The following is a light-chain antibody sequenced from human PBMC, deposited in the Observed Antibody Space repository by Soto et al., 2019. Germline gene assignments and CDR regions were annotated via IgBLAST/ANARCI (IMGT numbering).Light chain of an antibody. CDR2: DVT. V-gene: IGLV2-11*01. CDR1: GSDVAGYNY. CDR3: CSYGGTYNLI. Sequence: QSALTQPRSVSGSPEQSVTMSCTGTGSDVAGYNYVSWYQQHPGKAPKLMIYDVTKRPSGVPDRFSGSKSGNTASLTISGLQAEDEADYYCCSYGGTYNLIFGGGTKVTVL. J-gene: IGLJ2*01.